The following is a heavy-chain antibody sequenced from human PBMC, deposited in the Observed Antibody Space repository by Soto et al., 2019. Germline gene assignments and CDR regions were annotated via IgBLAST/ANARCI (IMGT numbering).Heavy chain of an antibody. CDR2: ISAYNGNT. V-gene: IGHV1-18*01. CDR1: GYTFTSYG. CDR3: AREEIAVAGNFDY. J-gene: IGHJ4*02. D-gene: IGHD6-19*01. Sequence: ASVKVSCKASGYTFTSYGISWVRQAPGQGLEWMGWISAYNGNTNYAQKLQGRVTMTTDTSTSTAHMELRSLRSDDTAVYYCAREEIAVAGNFDYWGQGTLVTAPQ.